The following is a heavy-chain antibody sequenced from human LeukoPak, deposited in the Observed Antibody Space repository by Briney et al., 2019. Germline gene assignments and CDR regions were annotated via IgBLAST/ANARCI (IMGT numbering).Heavy chain of an antibody. D-gene: IGHD7-27*01. Sequence: SETLSLTCTVSGGSISTYYWSWLRQPPGKGLEWIGYISYSGSTNYNPSLKTLKSRVTMPVDMSKNQLSLKVNAVTDADTAVYYCARLQGRGDNYLDFWGQGALVTVSS. V-gene: IGHV4-59*08. J-gene: IGHJ4*02. CDR3: ARLQGRGDNYLDF. CDR1: GGSISTYY. CDR2: ISYSGST.